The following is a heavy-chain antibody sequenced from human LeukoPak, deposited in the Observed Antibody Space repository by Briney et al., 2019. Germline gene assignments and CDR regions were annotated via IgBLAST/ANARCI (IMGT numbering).Heavy chain of an antibody. Sequence: GGSLRLSCAASGFTFSSYWMNWARQAPGKGLEWVASINHNGNVNYYVDSVKGRFTISRDNAKNSLYLQMSNLRAEDTAVYFCAKGGGLDVWGQGATVTVSS. CDR2: INHNGNVN. D-gene: IGHD1-26*01. V-gene: IGHV3-7*03. CDR1: GFTFSSYW. CDR3: AKGGGLDV. J-gene: IGHJ6*02.